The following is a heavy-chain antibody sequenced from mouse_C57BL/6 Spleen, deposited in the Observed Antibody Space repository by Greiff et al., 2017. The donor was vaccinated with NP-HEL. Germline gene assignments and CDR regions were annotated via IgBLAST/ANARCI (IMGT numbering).Heavy chain of an antibody. CDR3: ARDGYEHWYFDV. CDR2: IYPGDGDT. Sequence: QVQLQQSGAELVKPGASVKISCKASGYAFSSYWMNWVKQRPGKGLEWIGQIYPGDGDTNYNGKFKGKATLTADKSSSKAYMQLSSLTSEDSAVYFCARDGYEHWYFDVWGTGTTVTVSS. CDR1: GYAFSSYW. J-gene: IGHJ1*03. D-gene: IGHD2-2*01. V-gene: IGHV1-80*01.